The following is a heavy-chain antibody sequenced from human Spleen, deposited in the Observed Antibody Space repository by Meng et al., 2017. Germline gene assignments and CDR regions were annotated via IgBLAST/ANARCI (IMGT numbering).Heavy chain of an antibody. Sequence: SETLSLTCTVSGGSITGGGYYWSWIRQHPGKGLQWVGYIYYTGTTYYNPSLKSRLTMSVDTSKNQFSLKLTSVTVADTAVYYCARDRGSIAAWYYYYYGMDVWGQGTTVTVSS. D-gene: IGHD6-13*01. CDR3: ARDRGSIAAWYYYYYGMDV. CDR2: IYYTGTT. CDR1: GGSITGGGYY. V-gene: IGHV4-31*03. J-gene: IGHJ6*02.